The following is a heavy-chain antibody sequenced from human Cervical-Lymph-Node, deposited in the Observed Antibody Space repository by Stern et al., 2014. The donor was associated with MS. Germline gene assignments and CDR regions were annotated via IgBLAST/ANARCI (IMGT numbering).Heavy chain of an antibody. CDR1: GYTFTGYY. D-gene: IGHD3-10*01. J-gene: IGHJ3*02. CDR3: ARGTMSMVRGVINAFDI. Sequence: VQLVESGAEVKKPGASVKVSCKASGYTFTGYYMHLVRQAPGQGLEWMGRINPNSGGTNYAQKFQGRVTMTRDTSISTAYMELSRLRSDDTAVYYCARGTMSMVRGVINAFDIWGQGTMVTVSS. V-gene: IGHV1-2*06. CDR2: INPNSGGT.